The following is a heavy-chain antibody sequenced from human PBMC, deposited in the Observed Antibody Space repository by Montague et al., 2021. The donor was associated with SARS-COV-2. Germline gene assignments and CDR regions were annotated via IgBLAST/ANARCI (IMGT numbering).Heavy chain of an antibody. J-gene: IGHJ5*02. D-gene: IGHD5-18*01. V-gene: IGHV4-39*01. CDR2: IYYSGST. CDR1: GGSISSSSYY. CDR3: ARTEIQVWSRRWFDP. Sequence: SETLSLTCTVSGGSISSSSYYWGWIRQPPGKGLEWIGSIYYSGSTYYNPSLKSRVTISVDTSKNQFSLKLSSVTAADTAVYYCARTEIQVWSRRWFDPWGQGTLVTVPS.